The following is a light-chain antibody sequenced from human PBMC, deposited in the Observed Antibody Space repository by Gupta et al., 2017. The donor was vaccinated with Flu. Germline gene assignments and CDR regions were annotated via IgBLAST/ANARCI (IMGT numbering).Light chain of an antibody. CDR1: SSDVGAYNF. V-gene: IGLV2-14*04. Sequence: ISCIGTSSDVGAYNFVSWYQQHPGKAPRLMVFDVTKRPSGVSNRFSGSKSGNTASLTISELQTEDEADYFCTSYAGSGTSVFGTGTKVNVL. CDR3: TSYAGSGTSV. CDR2: DVT. J-gene: IGLJ1*01.